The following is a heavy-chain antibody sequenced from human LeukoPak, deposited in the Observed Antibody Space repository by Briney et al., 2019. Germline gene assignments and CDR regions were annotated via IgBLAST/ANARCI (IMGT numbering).Heavy chain of an antibody. CDR3: ARVPEGGYGSGSYYNAVDI. V-gene: IGHV4-31*03. Sequence: PSQTLTLTCTVSGGSISSGGYYWSRMGQHPGKGLASIRYSYQSGFPYHNPHLKSRVTVLVGTSKNQFSLKLSSVTAADTAVYYCARVPEGGYGSGSYYNAVDIWGQGTMVTVSS. D-gene: IGHD3-10*01. CDR2: SYQSGFP. J-gene: IGHJ3*02. CDR1: GGSISSGGYY.